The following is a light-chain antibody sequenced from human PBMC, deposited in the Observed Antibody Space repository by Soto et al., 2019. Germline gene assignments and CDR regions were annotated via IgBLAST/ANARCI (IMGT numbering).Light chain of an antibody. V-gene: IGLV1-44*01. CDR3: TAWDATLNVVV. J-gene: IGLJ2*01. CDR2: LNY. Sequence: QSVLTQPPSASGTPGQTVTISGSGSDSSIGSATVNWYQQLPGTAPKLLMYLNYPRPPGIPARFSGSKSGTSASLAISGLQSEDEADYYCTAWDATLNVVVFGGGTQLTVL. CDR1: DSSIGSAT.